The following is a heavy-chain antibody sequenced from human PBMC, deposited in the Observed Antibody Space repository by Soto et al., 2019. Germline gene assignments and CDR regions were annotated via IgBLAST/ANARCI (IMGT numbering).Heavy chain of an antibody. CDR3: XXXWSGSRQGFDP. CDR1: GGSISSGDYY. V-gene: IGHV4-31*03. Sequence: QVQLQESGPGLVKPSXTLSLTCTVSGGSISSGDYYWSWIRQHPGKGLEWIGYIYYSGSTYYNPSLKSRVTISVDTSKNQFSLKLSSVTXXXXXXXXXXXXWSGSRQGFDPWGQGTLVTVSS. CDR2: IYYSGST. J-gene: IGHJ5*02. D-gene: IGHD3-3*01.